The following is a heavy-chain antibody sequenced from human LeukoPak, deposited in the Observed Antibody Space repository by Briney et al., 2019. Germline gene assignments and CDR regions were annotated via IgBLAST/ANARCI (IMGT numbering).Heavy chain of an antibody. CDR2: ISYDGSNK. V-gene: IGHV3-30*04. CDR3: ASVLDY. J-gene: IGHJ4*02. Sequence: GGSLRLSCAASGFTFSSYAMHWVRQAPGKGLEWVAVISYDGSNKYYADSVKGRFTISRDNSKNTVYLQLNNLKTEDTAVYYCASVLDYWGQGILVTVSS. CDR1: GFTFSSYA.